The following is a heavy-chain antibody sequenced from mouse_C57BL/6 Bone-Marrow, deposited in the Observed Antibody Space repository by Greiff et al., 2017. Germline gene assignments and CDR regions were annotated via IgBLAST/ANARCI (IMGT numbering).Heavy chain of an antibody. J-gene: IGHJ4*01. CDR2: IDPADSYT. Sequence: GAELVMPGASVKLSCKASGYTFTSYWMHWVKQRPGQGLEWIGEIDPADSYTNYNQKFKGKSTLTVDKSSSTAYLQLSSLTSEDSAVYYCAREKLGSLYAMDYWGQGTSVTVSS. D-gene: IGHD6-1*01. V-gene: IGHV1-69*01. CDR3: AREKLGSLYAMDY. CDR1: GYTFTSYW.